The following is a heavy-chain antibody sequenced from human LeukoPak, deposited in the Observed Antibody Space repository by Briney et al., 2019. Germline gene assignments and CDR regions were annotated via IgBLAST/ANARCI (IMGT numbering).Heavy chain of an antibody. D-gene: IGHD3-22*01. Sequence: SETLSLTCTVSGGSISSYYWSWIRQPPGKGLEWIGYIYYSGSTNYNPSLKSRVTISVDTSKNQFSLRLSSVTAADTAVYYCARQRYYDSSGYGHWYFDLWGRGTLVTVSS. CDR1: GGSISSYY. J-gene: IGHJ2*01. V-gene: IGHV4-59*08. CDR2: IYYSGST. CDR3: ARQRYYDSSGYGHWYFDL.